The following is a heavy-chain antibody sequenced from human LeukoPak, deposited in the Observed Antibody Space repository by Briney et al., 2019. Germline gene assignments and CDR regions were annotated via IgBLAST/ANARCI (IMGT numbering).Heavy chain of an antibody. Sequence: GGSLRLSCAASGFTLSNYWIHWVRQAPGKGLEWVALISYDGSNKYYAESVKGRFTISRDNSKKTLSLQMNSLRVEDTAVYYCAKDQAVPVLDYWGQGTLVSVSS. CDR2: ISYDGSNK. D-gene: IGHD6-19*01. CDR3: AKDQAVPVLDY. V-gene: IGHV3-30*18. CDR1: GFTLSNYW. J-gene: IGHJ4*02.